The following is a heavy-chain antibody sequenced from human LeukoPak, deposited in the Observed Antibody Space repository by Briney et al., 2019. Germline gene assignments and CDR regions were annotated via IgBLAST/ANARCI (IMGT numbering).Heavy chain of an antibody. CDR3: AKDLWFGELSRHFDY. J-gene: IGHJ4*02. CDR2: ISGSGGST. V-gene: IGHV3-23*01. D-gene: IGHD3-10*01. Sequence: PGGSLRLSCAASGFTFSSYSMNWVRQAPGKGLEWVSGISGSGGSTYYADSVEGRFTISRDNSKNTLYLQMNSLRAEDTAVYYCAKDLWFGELSRHFDYWGQGTLVTVSS. CDR1: GFTFSSYS.